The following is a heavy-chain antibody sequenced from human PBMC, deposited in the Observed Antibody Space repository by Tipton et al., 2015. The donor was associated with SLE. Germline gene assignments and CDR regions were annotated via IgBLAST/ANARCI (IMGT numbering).Heavy chain of an antibody. CDR1: GGSFSSYA. Sequence: QLVQSGAEVKKPGSSVKVSCKASGGSFSSYAISWVRQAPGQGLEWMGGIIPIFGTANYAQKFQGRVTITADESTTTAYMELSSLRSEDTAVYYCAREGGSWSGSDDAFDLWGQGTMVTVSS. D-gene: IGHD6-13*01. J-gene: IGHJ3*01. V-gene: IGHV1-69*01. CDR2: IIPIFGTA. CDR3: AREGGSWSGSDDAFDL.